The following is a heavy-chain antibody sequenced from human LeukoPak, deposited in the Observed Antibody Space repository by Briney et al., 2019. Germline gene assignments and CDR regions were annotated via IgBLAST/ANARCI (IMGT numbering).Heavy chain of an antibody. J-gene: IGHJ4*02. CDR1: GGSFSGYY. CDR2: IYYSGST. V-gene: IGHV4-59*01. Sequence: PSETLSLTCAVYGGSFSGYYWSWIRQPPGKGLEWIGYIYYSGSTNYNPSLKSRVTISVDTSKNQFSLKLSSVTAADTAVYYCARAPDAYDILTGYYPYYFDYWGQGTLVTVSS. CDR3: ARAPDAYDILTGYYPYYFDY. D-gene: IGHD3-9*01.